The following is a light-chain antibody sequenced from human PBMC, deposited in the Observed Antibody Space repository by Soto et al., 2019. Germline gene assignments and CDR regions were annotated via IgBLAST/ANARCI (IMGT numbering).Light chain of an antibody. CDR2: DAS. V-gene: IGKV1-5*01. Sequence: DIQMTQSPATLSPSWGDRVTMTCRASQSLNQWLAWYQQRPAKAPKLLIYDASTSERGVPSRFSGTGSGTDFTLTISSLQPEDFATYFCQQSYTTPITFGQGTRLEIK. J-gene: IGKJ5*01. CDR1: QSLNQW. CDR3: QQSYTTPIT.